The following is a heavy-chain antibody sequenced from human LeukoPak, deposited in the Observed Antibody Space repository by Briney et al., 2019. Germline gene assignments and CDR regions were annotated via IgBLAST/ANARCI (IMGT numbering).Heavy chain of an antibody. V-gene: IGHV4-59*01. Sequence: SETLSLTCTVSGGSISSYYWSWIRQPPGKGLEWIGYIYYSGSTNYNPSLKSRVTISVDTSKNQFSLKLSSVTAADTAVYYCARRKGDYFDYWGQGTLVTVSS. D-gene: IGHD1-14*01. CDR3: ARRKGDYFDY. CDR2: IYYSGST. J-gene: IGHJ4*02. CDR1: GGSISSYY.